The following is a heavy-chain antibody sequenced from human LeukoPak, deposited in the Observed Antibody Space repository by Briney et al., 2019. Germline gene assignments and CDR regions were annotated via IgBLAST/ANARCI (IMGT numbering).Heavy chain of an antibody. J-gene: IGHJ6*02. V-gene: IGHV3-48*04. CDR2: ITSSSSTK. CDR1: GFTFSSYS. Sequence: GGSLRLSCAASGFTFSSYSMNWVRQAPGKGLEWVSYITSSSSTKYYADSVKGRFTISRDNAKNSLYLQMNSLRAEDTAVYFCARLRSYGYYYDGMDVWGQGTTVIVSS. CDR3: ARLRSYGYYYDGMDV. D-gene: IGHD3-16*01.